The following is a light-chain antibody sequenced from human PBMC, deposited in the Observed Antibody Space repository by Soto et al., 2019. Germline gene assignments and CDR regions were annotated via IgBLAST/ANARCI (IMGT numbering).Light chain of an antibody. CDR2: DAS. CDR3: QHFNNYPT. V-gene: IGKV1-5*01. J-gene: IGKJ5*01. CDR1: QSISSW. Sequence: DIQMTQSPSTLSASVGDRVTITCRASQSISSWLAWYQQKPGKAPKLLIYDASSLESGVPSRFSGSGSGTEFTLTISSLQPEDFATYYCQHFNNYPTFGQGTRLEIK.